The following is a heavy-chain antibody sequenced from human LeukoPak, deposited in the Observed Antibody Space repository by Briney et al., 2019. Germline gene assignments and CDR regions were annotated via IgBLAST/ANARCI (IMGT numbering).Heavy chain of an antibody. CDR3: ARHYYDSSGHFDY. Sequence: PGGTLRLSCTASGFTFKSYVVSWVRQAPGKGLEWVANIKQDGSEKYYVDSVKGRFTISRDNARNSLSLQMNSLRAEDTAVYYCARHYYDSSGHFDYWGQGTLVTVSS. V-gene: IGHV3-7*01. CDR1: GFTFKSYV. CDR2: IKQDGSEK. D-gene: IGHD3-22*01. J-gene: IGHJ4*02.